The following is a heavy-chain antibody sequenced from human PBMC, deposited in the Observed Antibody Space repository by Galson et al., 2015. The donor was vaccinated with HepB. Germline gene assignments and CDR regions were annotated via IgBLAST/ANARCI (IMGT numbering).Heavy chain of an antibody. CDR2: ISYDGRNK. J-gene: IGHJ4*02. Sequence: SLRLSCAASGFTLSNYGMHWVRQAPGKGLEWVAVISYDGRNKYYADSVKGRFTISRDNSKNTLYLQMNSLRAEDTALYYCAKDPYLYSALAGTMAGFDYWGQGTLVTVSS. V-gene: IGHV3-30*18. CDR1: GFTLSNYG. CDR3: AKDPYLYSALAGTMAGFDY. D-gene: IGHD6-19*01.